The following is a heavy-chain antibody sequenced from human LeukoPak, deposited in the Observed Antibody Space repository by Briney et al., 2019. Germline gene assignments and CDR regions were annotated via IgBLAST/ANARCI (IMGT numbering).Heavy chain of an antibody. CDR1: GVSISSGGYS. D-gene: IGHD2-2*01. J-gene: IGHJ5*02. CDR3: ARGYCSSTSCWFDP. CDR2: IYHSGST. Sequence: PSETLSLTCAVSGVSISSGGYSWSWLRQPPGKGLEWIGYIYHSGSTYYNPSLKSRVTISVDRSKNQFSLKPSSVTAADTAVYYCARGYCSSTSCWFDPWGQGTLVTVSS. V-gene: IGHV4-30-2*01.